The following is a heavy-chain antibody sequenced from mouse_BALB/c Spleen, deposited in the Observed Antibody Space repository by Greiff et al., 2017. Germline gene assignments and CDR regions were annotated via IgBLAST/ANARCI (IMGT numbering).Heavy chain of an antibody. CDR3: AREGYYGSSYKWFAY. J-gene: IGHJ3*01. Sequence: EVKLMESGGGLVKPGGSLKLSCAASGFTFSDYYMYWVRQTPEKRLEWVATISDGGSYTYYPDSVKGRFTISRDNAKNNLYLQMSSLKSEDTAMYYCAREGYYGSSYKWFAYWGQGTLVTVSA. D-gene: IGHD1-1*01. CDR1: GFTFSDYY. V-gene: IGHV5-4*02. CDR2: ISDGGSYT.